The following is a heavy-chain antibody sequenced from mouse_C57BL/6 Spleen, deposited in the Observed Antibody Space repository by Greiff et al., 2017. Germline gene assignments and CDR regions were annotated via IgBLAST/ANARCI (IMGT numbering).Heavy chain of an antibody. CDR2: INPSSGCT. CDR3: ASSGSFYAMDY. D-gene: IGHD1-1*02. J-gene: IGHJ4*01. V-gene: IGHV1-7*01. CDR1: GYTFTSYW. Sequence: VQLQQSGAELAKPGASVTLSCKASGYTFTSYWMHWVKQRPGQGLEWIGYINPSSGCTKYNQKFKDKATLTADKSSSTAYMQLRSLTYEDSADDYWASSGSFYAMDYWGQGTSVTVSS.